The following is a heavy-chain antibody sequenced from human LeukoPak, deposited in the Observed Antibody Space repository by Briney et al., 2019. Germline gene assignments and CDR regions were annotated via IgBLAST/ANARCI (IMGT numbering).Heavy chain of an antibody. J-gene: IGHJ4*02. CDR1: GGSISSYY. V-gene: IGHV4-4*07. D-gene: IGHD6-13*01. Sequence: PSETLSLTCTVSGGSISSYYWSWIRQPAGKGLEWIGRIYTSGSTNYNPSLKSRVTMSVDTSKNQFSLKLSSVTAADTAVYYCAREVVYNSSWIHRGYFDYWGQGTLVTVSS. CDR3: AREVVYNSSWIHRGYFDY. CDR2: IYTSGST.